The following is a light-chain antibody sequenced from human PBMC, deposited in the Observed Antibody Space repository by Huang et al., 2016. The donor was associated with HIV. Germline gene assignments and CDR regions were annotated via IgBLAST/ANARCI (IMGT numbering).Light chain of an antibody. CDR1: QSIGTW. CDR2: KAS. Sequence: DIQMTQSPSALSVSVGDRVTITCRASQSIGTWLAWYQQKPGKPPKLLIYKASTLQGGVPSRFGGGGSGTEFTLTINSLQPDDFATYFCQQYNSYSGKFGQGTKVE. V-gene: IGKV1-5*03. CDR3: QQYNSYSGK. J-gene: IGKJ1*01.